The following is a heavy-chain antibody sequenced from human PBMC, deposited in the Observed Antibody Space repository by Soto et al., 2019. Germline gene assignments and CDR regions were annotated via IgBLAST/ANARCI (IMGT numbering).Heavy chain of an antibody. J-gene: IGHJ4*02. CDR3: AAGGGLPRYY. Sequence: QLQLQESGSGLVKPSQTLSLTCAVSGGSISSGGYSWSWIRQPPGKGLEWIGYIYYSGSTYYNPSLKSRVTISVDRSKNQFSLKLSSVTAPDTAVYYCAAGGGLPRYYWGQGTLVTVSS. V-gene: IGHV4-30-2*01. CDR2: IYYSGST. D-gene: IGHD5-12*01. CDR1: GGSISSGGYS.